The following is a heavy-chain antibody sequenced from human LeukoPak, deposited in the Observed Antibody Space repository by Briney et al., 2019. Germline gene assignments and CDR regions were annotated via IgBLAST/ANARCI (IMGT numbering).Heavy chain of an antibody. CDR3: AKHYYGSGTFLDY. J-gene: IGHJ4*02. Sequence: GGSLRLSCAASRLTFSTYAMGWVGQAPGKGLEWVSSISGSGDSTYYADSVKGRFTISRDNSRTTLYLQMNSLRAEDTAIYYCAKHYYGSGTFLDYWGQGTLVTVSS. CDR2: ISGSGDST. D-gene: IGHD3-22*01. V-gene: IGHV3-23*01. CDR1: RLTFSTYA.